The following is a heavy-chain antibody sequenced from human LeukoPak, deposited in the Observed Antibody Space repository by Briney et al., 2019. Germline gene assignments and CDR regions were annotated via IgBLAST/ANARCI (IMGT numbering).Heavy chain of an antibody. CDR3: ARRGDSRGYYDAFDI. J-gene: IGHJ3*02. CDR1: GFTFSTYN. Sequence: GGSLRLSCTASGFTFSTYNMHWVRQPTGKGLELVSAVGTAGDTYYPGSVKVRFTISRENAKNSLYLQMNSLRVGDTAVYYCARRGDSRGYYDAFDIWGQGTMVTVSS. CDR2: VGTAGDT. V-gene: IGHV3-13*01. D-gene: IGHD3-22*01.